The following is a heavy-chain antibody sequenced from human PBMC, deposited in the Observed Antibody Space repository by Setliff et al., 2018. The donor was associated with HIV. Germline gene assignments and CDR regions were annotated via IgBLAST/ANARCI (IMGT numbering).Heavy chain of an antibody. CDR1: GFTFSSYA. D-gene: IGHD6-13*01. CDR3: ASPRLPIAAAGTGLSFDY. J-gene: IGHJ4*02. CDR2: ISGRGGST. V-gene: IGHV3-23*01. Sequence: PGGSLRLSCAASGFTFSSYAMSWVRQAPGEGLEWVSAISGRGGSTYYADSVKGRFTISRDNSKNTLYLQMNSLRAEDTAVYYCASPRLPIAAAGTGLSFDYWGQGTLVTVSS.